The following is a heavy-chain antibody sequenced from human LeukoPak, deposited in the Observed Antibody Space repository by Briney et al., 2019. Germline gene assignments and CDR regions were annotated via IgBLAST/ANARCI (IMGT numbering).Heavy chain of an antibody. CDR3: ASLGYCTNGVCYGYYYMDV. CDR1: GGSISGYY. J-gene: IGHJ6*03. Sequence: NPSETLSLTCTVSGGSISGYYWSWIRQPPGKGLEWIGEINHSGSTNYNPSLKSRVTISVDTSKNQFSLKLSSVTAADTAVYYCASLGYCTNGVCYGYYYMDVWGKGTTVTVSS. CDR2: INHSGST. D-gene: IGHD2-8*01. V-gene: IGHV4-34*01.